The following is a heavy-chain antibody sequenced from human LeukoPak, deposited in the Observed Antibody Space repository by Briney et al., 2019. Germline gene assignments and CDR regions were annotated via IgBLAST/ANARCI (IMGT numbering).Heavy chain of an antibody. CDR3: AREEHDYVWGSYRYYYYYGIDV. D-gene: IGHD3-16*02. V-gene: IGHV3-30*03. CDR1: GFTFSSYG. CDR2: LSFDGSNE. J-gene: IGHJ6*02. Sequence: RSLRLSCAASGFTFSSYGMHWVRQSPDRGLEWVSFLSFDGSNEFYADSLKGRFTISRDNSKDTLYLQMDSLRAEDTALYYCAREEHDYVWGSYRYYYYYGIDVWGQGTTVTVSS.